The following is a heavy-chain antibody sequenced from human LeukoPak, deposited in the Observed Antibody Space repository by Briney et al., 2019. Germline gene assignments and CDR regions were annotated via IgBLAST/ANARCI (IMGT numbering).Heavy chain of an antibody. D-gene: IGHD6-13*01. CDR1: GLTFSANW. V-gene: IGHV3-7*01. Sequence: GGSLRLSCAASGLTFSANWMNWVRQAPEKGLEWVARINQDGSYTYYVDSVKGRFTISRDNAENSLYLEMNGLRAEDTAMYYCAEYGHSSPVYWGQGTLVTVSS. CDR3: AEYGHSSPVY. CDR2: INQDGSYT. J-gene: IGHJ4*02.